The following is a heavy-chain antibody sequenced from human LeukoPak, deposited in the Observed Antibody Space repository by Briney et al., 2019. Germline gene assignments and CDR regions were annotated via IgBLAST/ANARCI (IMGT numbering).Heavy chain of an antibody. D-gene: IGHD4-17*01. CDR3: AKISTVTANFDH. CDR1: GFTFSSYS. J-gene: IGHJ4*02. V-gene: IGHV3-23*01. CDR2: IDSSGSYT. Sequence: GGSLRLSCAASGFTFSSYSMNWVRQAPGKGLEWVSSIDSSGSYTPSADSVKGRFTISRDNSENTVYLQMNSLRAEDTAVYSCAKISTVTANFDHWGQGTLVTVSS.